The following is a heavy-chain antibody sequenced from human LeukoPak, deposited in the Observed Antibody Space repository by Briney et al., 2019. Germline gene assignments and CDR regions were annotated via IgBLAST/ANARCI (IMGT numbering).Heavy chain of an antibody. D-gene: IGHD2-21*01. CDR2: INPNSGGT. J-gene: IGHJ5*02. Sequence: ASVKVSCRTSGYSFTDYYMHWVRQAPGQGLEWMGWINPNSGGTSSAQKFQGRVTMTRDTSITTVYMEVNWLTSDDTAIYYCARADRLHGGPYLIGPWGQGTLVTVSS. CDR1: GYSFTDYY. CDR3: ARADRLHGGPYLIGP. V-gene: IGHV1-2*02.